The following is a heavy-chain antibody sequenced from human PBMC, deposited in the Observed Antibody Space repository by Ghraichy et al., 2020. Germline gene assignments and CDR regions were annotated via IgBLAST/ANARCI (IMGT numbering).Heavy chain of an antibody. CDR3: ARDQEWRASSSGLDP. D-gene: IGHD2-2*01. J-gene: IGHJ5*02. CDR1: GDSLNNYY. Sequence: SETLSLTCTVSGDSLNNYYWSWIRQAPGKGLEWIGSIYHNGRTKYNPSLKSRVTMSVDTSKNQFSLSLTSVTAADTAVFYCARDQEWRASSSGLDPWGQGTLVSVSP. V-gene: IGHV4-59*01. CDR2: IYHNGRT.